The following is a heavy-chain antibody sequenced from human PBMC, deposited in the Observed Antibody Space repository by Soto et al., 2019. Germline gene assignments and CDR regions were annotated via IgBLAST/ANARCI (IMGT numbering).Heavy chain of an antibody. V-gene: IGHV3-23*01. Sequence: EVQLLESGGGLVQPGGSLRLSCAASGFTFSSYVMSWVRQAPGKGLEWVSAISGSGGSTYYADSVKGRFTISRDNSKNTLYLQMNSLRAEDTAVYYCANLIAAAGTRYFDYWGQGTLVTVSS. J-gene: IGHJ4*02. D-gene: IGHD6-13*01. CDR1: GFTFSSYV. CDR3: ANLIAAAGTRYFDY. CDR2: ISGSGGST.